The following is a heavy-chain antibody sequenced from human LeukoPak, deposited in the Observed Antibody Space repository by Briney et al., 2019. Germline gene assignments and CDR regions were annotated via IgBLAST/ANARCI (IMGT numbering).Heavy chain of an antibody. CDR2: IYYSGST. V-gene: IGHV4-59*11. CDR3: AGDHTDAFVI. Sequence: SETLSLTCTVSGGSISSHYWSWIRQPPGRGLEWIGYIYYSGSTNYNPSLKSRVTISVDTSKNQFSLKLSSVTAADTAVYYCAGDHTDAFVIWAKGQWSPSL. CDR1: GGSISSHY. J-gene: IGHJ3*02.